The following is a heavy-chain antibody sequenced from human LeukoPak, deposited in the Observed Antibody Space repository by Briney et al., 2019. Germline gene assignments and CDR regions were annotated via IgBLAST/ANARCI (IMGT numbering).Heavy chain of an antibody. J-gene: IGHJ3*02. CDR1: GGSISSYY. CDR3: ARRGYSYAQRYAFDI. D-gene: IGHD5-18*01. Sequence: TSETLSLTCTVSGGSISSYYWSWIRQPPGKGLEWIGYIYYSGSTNYNPSLKSRVTISVDTSKNQFSLKLSSVTAADTAVYYCARRGYSYAQRYAFDIWGQGTMVTVSS. CDR2: IYYSGST. V-gene: IGHV4-59*08.